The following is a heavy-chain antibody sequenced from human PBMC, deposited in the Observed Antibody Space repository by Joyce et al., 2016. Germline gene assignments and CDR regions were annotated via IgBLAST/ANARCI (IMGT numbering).Heavy chain of an antibody. Sequence: QVQLVQSGAEVKKPGASVKVSCKASGYTFTDYYMHWVREAPGQGLEWMGWINPKNGITNYAQQFQGRDTLTRDTSLSTAYMDVSRLRSDDTAVYYCVTTTASCYTGLCGWFDPWGQGTLVTVSP. J-gene: IGHJ5*02. CDR3: VTTTASCYTGLCGWFDP. CDR2: INPKNGIT. D-gene: IGHD2-2*02. V-gene: IGHV1-2*02. CDR1: GYTFTDYY.